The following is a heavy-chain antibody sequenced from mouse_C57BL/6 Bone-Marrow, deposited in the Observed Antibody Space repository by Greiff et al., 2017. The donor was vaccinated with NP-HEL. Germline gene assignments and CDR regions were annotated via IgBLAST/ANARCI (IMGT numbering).Heavy chain of an antibody. V-gene: IGHV1-58*01. CDR3: ASLYDGYYAGLYWYCDV. D-gene: IGHD2-3*01. Sequence: VQLQQSGAELVRPGSSVKMSCKTSGYTFTSYGINWVKQRPGQGLEWIGYIYIGNGYTEYNEKFKGKATLTSDTSSSTAYMQLSSLTSEDSAIYFCASLYDGYYAGLYWYCDVWGTGTTVTVSS. CDR2: IYIGNGYT. J-gene: IGHJ1*03. CDR1: GYTFTSYG.